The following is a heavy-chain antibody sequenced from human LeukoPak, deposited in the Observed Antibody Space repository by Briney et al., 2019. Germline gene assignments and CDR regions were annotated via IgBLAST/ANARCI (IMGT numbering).Heavy chain of an antibody. D-gene: IGHD5-24*01. J-gene: IGHJ4*02. V-gene: IGHV3-13*01. CDR2: LGTAGDT. CDR1: GFILSNYA. CDR3: ARQSTPHGNFDY. Sequence: GGSLRLSCAASGFILSNYAMHWVRQPAGKGLEWVSALGTAGDTFYPGSVKGRFTISRDDAKKSLFLQMSSLRAEDTAIYYCARQSTPHGNFDYWGQGTLVTVSS.